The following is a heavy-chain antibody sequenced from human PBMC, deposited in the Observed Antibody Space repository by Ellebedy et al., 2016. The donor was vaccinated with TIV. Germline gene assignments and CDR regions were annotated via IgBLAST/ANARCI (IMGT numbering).Heavy chain of an antibody. D-gene: IGHD3-10*01. J-gene: IGHJ4*02. CDR2: IRTRAYGGTT. CDR1: GFTFGDYA. CDR3: TRDPETYYYGSGRDY. V-gene: IGHV3-49*03. Sequence: GGSLRLXXAASGFTFGDYAIHWFRQAPGKGLEWVGFIRTRAYGGTTQYAASVKGRFTISRDDSKNIAYLQMNSLRTEDTAVYYCTRDPETYYYGSGRDYWGQGTLVRVSS.